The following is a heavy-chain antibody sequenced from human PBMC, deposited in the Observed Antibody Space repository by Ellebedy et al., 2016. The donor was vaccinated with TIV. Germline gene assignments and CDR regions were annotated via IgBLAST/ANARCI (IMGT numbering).Heavy chain of an antibody. Sequence: GESLKISCAASGFTFSSYWIHWVRQAPGKGLVWVSRINSDGSSTTYADSVTGRFTISRDNAKNTLYLQMNSLRAEDTAVYYCASTLGNSLTTWGQGTLVTVSS. CDR1: GFTFSSYW. D-gene: IGHD3-16*01. CDR2: INSDGSST. V-gene: IGHV3-74*01. CDR3: ASTLGNSLTT. J-gene: IGHJ5*02.